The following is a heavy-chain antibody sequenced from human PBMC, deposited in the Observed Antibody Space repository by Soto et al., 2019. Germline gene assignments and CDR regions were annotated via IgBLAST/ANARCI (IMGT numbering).Heavy chain of an antibody. CDR1: GLAFSSHP. CDR3: ARRVIGSSRAFDI. V-gene: IGHV3-23*01. CDR2: ISDGGDLT. Sequence: GGSLRLSCAASGLAFSSHPMSWVRQAPEKGLEWVAGISDGGDLTYNADSVRGRFTTSRDNSRNTLYLQMNSLRAEDTAVYYCARRVIGSSRAFDIWGQGTMVTVSS. J-gene: IGHJ3*02. D-gene: IGHD3-10*01.